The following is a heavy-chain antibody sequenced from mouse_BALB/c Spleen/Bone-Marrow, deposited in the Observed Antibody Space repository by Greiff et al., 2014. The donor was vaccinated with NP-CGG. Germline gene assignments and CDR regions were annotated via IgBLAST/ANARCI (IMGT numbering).Heavy chain of an antibody. CDR1: GFAFSSYD. CDR3: ARHGSGYD. Sequence: DVKLVESGGGLVKPGGSLKLSCAASGFAFSSYDMSWVRQTPEKRLEWVAYISSGGGNTYYPDTVKGRFTISRDNAKNTLYLQMSSLKSEDTAMYYCARHGSGYDWGQGTSLTASS. D-gene: IGHD3-1*01. CDR2: ISSGGGNT. V-gene: IGHV5-12-1*01. J-gene: IGHJ2*02.